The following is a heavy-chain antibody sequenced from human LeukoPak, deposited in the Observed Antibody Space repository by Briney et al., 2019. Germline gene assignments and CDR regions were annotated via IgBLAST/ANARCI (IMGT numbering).Heavy chain of an antibody. J-gene: IGHJ4*02. CDR3: ATYSGSYLTFDY. Sequence: SETLSLTCTVSSGSISSSSYYWGWIRQPPGKGLEWIGSIYYSGSTYYNPSLKSRVTISVDTSKNQFSLKLSSVTAADTAVYYCATYSGSYLTFDYWGQGTLVTVSS. CDR2: IYYSGST. V-gene: IGHV4-39*01. D-gene: IGHD1-26*01. CDR1: SGSISSSSYY.